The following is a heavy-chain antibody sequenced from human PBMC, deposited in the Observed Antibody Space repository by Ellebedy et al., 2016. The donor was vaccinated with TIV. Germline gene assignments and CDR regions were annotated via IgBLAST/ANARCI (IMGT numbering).Heavy chain of an antibody. V-gene: IGHV4-39*07. CDR1: GGSITSSIYY. J-gene: IGHJ3*02. D-gene: IGHD4-17*01. CDR2: IYYSGST. CDR3: ARDANDYGIDAFDI. Sequence: SETLSLTCNVSGGSITSSIYYWGWIRQSPGKGLEWIGSIYYSGSTYYNPSLKSRVTMSSDMSKKHFSLKLSSVTAADTAVYFCARDANDYGIDAFDIWGHGTMVTVSA.